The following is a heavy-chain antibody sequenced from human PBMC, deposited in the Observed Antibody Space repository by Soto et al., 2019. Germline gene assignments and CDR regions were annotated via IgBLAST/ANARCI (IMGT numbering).Heavy chain of an antibody. CDR2: IKPDGSEK. J-gene: IGHJ3*02. V-gene: IGHV3-7*04. CDR3: ARGDYYDNSGPFSDAYDI. D-gene: IGHD3-22*01. Sequence: LRLSCAASGFTFSSYWMSWVLQAPGKGLEWVANIKPDGSEKHYVDSVKGRFTMSRDNVKNSLYLQMNSLRADDTAVYYCARGDYYDNSGPFSDAYDIWGQGTMVTVS. CDR1: GFTFSSYW.